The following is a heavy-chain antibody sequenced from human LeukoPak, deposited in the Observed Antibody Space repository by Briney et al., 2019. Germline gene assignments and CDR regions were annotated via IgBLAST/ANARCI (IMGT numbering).Heavy chain of an antibody. CDR2: ISIYDGKA. Sequence: ASVKVSCKASGYTFPTYGITWVREAPDQGLGWGGWISIYDGKANYARNLQGRVTMTRDTSTSTAYMELRSLRSDDTAVYYCARGLSGDNSDLDYYYYYYMDVWGKGTTVTVSS. J-gene: IGHJ6*03. V-gene: IGHV1-18*01. D-gene: IGHD6-19*01. CDR1: GYTFPTYG. CDR3: ARGLSGDNSDLDYYYYYYMDV.